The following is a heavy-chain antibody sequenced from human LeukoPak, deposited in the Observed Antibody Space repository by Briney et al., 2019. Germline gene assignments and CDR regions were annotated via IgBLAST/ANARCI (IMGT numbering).Heavy chain of an antibody. CDR2: IYYSGST. CDR3: AKGRGITIAAPFAY. J-gene: IGHJ4*02. CDR1: GGSISSYY. D-gene: IGHD6-13*01. V-gene: IGHV4-59*01. Sequence: SETLSLTCTVSGGSISSYYWSWIRQPPGKGLEWIGYIYYSGSTNYNPSLKSRVTISVDTSKNQFSLKLSSVTAADTAVYYCAKGRGITIAAPFAYWGQGTLVTVSS.